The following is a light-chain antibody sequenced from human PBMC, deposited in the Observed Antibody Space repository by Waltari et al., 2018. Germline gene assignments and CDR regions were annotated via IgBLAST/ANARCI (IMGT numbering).Light chain of an antibody. V-gene: IGKV1-39*01. CDR3: QQTYITPLT. CDR1: QSISSY. CDR2: AAS. Sequence: DIQMTQSPSSLSASVRDRVTITCRASQSISSYVNWYQQRPGKAPKLLIYAASKLQSGVPSRFSGSGSGTDFALTISSLQPEDFATYYCQQTYITPLTFGPGTNVDVK. J-gene: IGKJ3*01.